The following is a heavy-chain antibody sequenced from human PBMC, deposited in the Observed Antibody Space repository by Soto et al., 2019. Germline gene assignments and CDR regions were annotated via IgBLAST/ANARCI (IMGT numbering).Heavy chain of an antibody. J-gene: IGHJ4*02. CDR3: ARRLCSGGTCAVDY. D-gene: IGHD2-15*01. Sequence: QVQLQQWGAGLLKPSETLSLTCAVYGGSFSVYYWSWIREPPGKGLEWSGEINHSGSTNYNPSLKSRVTISVDTSKNQFSLKLNSVTAADTAVYYCARRLCSGGTCAVDYWGQGNLVTVSS. CDR2: INHSGST. CDR1: GGSFSVYY. V-gene: IGHV4-34*02.